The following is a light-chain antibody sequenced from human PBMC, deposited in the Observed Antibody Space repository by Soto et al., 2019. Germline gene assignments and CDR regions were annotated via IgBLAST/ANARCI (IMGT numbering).Light chain of an antibody. CDR3: QQYDVSPIT. Sequence: VFTHSPDTLSLSPGERATLCCRASQSVRSERLAWYQHKRGQAPRLVIFDASSRATGIPERFSGSGSGTDFTLTITRLEPEDFAVYFCQQYDVSPITFGLGTRLEIK. CDR1: QSVRSER. J-gene: IGKJ5*01. V-gene: IGKV3-20*01. CDR2: DAS.